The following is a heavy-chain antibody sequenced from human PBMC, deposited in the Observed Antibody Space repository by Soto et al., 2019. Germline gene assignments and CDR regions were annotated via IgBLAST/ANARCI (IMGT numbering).Heavy chain of an antibody. CDR3: TRHTDPDYRDYYYYGMDV. Sequence: GGSLRLSXAASGFTFSGSAMHWVRQASGKGLEWVGRIRSKANSYATAYAASVKGRFTISRDDSKNTAYLQMNSLKTEDTAVYYCTRHTDPDYRDYYYYGMDVWGQGTTVTVS. J-gene: IGHJ6*02. CDR2: IRSKANSYAT. D-gene: IGHD4-17*01. V-gene: IGHV3-73*01. CDR1: GFTFSGSA.